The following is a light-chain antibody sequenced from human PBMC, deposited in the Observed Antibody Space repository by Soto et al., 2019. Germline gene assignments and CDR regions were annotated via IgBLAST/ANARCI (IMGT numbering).Light chain of an antibody. J-gene: IGKJ2*01. Sequence: DIQMTQAPSSLSASVGDRVTITCRASQSISSYLNWYQQKPGKAPKLLIYAASSLQSGVPSRFSGSGSGTDFTLTISSLQPVDFATYYCQQSYSTQYTFGQGTKLEIK. CDR1: QSISSY. CDR2: AAS. CDR3: QQSYSTQYT. V-gene: IGKV1-39*01.